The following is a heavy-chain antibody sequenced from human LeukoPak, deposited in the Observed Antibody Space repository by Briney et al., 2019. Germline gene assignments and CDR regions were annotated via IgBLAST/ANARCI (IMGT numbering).Heavy chain of an antibody. J-gene: IGHJ5*02. D-gene: IGHD2-2*02. CDR2: INVRGET. V-gene: IGHV4-61*02. CDR3: ARLVRQLLYVKGDGWFDP. CDR1: GGSLRSGSQN. Sequence: PSQTLSLTCTVSGGSLRSGSQNWSWIRQPAGKGPEWTGRINVRGETNYNPSLASRVTISLDTSKNQYSLKLTSVTAADTAVYYCARLVRQLLYVKGDGWFDPWGQGTLVTVSS.